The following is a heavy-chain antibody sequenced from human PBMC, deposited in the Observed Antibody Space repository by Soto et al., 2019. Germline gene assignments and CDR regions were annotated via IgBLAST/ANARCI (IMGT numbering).Heavy chain of an antibody. J-gene: IGHJ4*02. CDR2: IKNKNDGGTT. Sequence: GSLRLSCAASGFTFSNAWMSWVRQAPGKGLEWVGRIKNKNDGGTTDYGAPVKGRFTISRDDSKNTLYLQMNSLKTEDTAVYYCTTDLNWNKPLDYWGQGTLVTVSS. D-gene: IGHD1-20*01. V-gene: IGHV3-15*01. CDR1: GFTFSNAW. CDR3: TTDLNWNKPLDY.